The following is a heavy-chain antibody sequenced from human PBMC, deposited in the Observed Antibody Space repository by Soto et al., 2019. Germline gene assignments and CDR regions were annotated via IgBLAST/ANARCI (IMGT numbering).Heavy chain of an antibody. CDR1: AGSISSYY. CDR3: ARDLAYWNHNYYYYYGMDV. V-gene: IGHV4-59*01. Sequence: SETLSLTCTVSAGSISSYYWSWIRQPPGKGLEWIGYIYYSGSTNYNPSLKSRVTISVDTSKNQFSLKLSSVTAADTAVYYCARDLAYWNHNYYYYYGMDVWGQGTTVTVS. D-gene: IGHD1-1*01. CDR2: IYYSGST. J-gene: IGHJ6*02.